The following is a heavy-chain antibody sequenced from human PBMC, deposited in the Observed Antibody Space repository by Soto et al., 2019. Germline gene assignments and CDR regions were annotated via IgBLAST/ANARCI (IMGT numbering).Heavy chain of an antibody. J-gene: IGHJ6*02. CDR1: GGSFTGYY. D-gene: IGHD3-3*01. CDR2: INYRGST. V-gene: IGHV4-34*01. Sequence: QVQLQQWGAGLLKPSETLSLTCAVYGGSFTGYYWTWIRQTPGKGLEWIGEINYRGSTYYNPSLVARITMAVDTSKNQFSLKLSSVTAADTAVYFCVRGQPHRITIFEVVIRSYDYGMDVWGQGTTVTVSS. CDR3: VRGQPHRITIFEVVIRSYDYGMDV.